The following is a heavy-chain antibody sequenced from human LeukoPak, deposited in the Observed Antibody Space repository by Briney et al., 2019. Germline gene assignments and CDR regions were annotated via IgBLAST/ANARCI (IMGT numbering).Heavy chain of an antibody. CDR1: GFTFSSYA. CDR2: ISYDGSNK. Sequence: GGSLRLSCAASGFTFSSYAMHWVRQAPGKGLEWVAVISYDGSNKYYADSVKGRFTISRDNSKNTLYLQMNSLRAEDTAVYYCARDRYYYDSSGYLLRYFNYWGQGTLVTVSS. CDR3: ARDRYYYDSSGYLLRYFNY. D-gene: IGHD3-22*01. J-gene: IGHJ4*02. V-gene: IGHV3-30-3*01.